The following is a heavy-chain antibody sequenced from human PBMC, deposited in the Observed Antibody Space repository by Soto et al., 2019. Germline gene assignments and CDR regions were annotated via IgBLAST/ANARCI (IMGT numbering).Heavy chain of an antibody. CDR2: INPSGGST. CDR1: GYTFTSYY. CDR3: AGQPRYYDILTGYSMGEYYYYGMDV. V-gene: IGHV1-46*01. D-gene: IGHD3-9*01. Sequence: ASVKVSCKASGYTFTSYYMHWVRQAPGQGLEWMGIINPSGGSTSYAQKFQGRVTMTRDTSTSTVYMELSSLRSEDTAVYYCAGQPRYYDILTGYSMGEYYYYGMDVWGQGTTVTVSS. J-gene: IGHJ6*02.